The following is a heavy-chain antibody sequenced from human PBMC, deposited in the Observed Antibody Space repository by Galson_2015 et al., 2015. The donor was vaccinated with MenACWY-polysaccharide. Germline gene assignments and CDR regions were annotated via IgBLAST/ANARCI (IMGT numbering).Heavy chain of an antibody. CDR2: ISKSGDSI. Sequence: SLRLSCAASGFSLGGWYMSWIRQAPGKGLEWLSYISKSGDSIYYADSVKGRFTISRDNARNSVYLQVNSLEAEDTAIYYCARGHYGLDVWSQGTTVTVSS. CDR1: GFSLGGWY. CDR3: ARGHYGLDV. J-gene: IGHJ6*02. V-gene: IGHV3-11*01.